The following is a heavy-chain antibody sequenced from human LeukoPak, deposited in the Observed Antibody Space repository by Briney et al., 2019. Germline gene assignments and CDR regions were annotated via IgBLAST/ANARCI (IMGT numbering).Heavy chain of an antibody. CDR2: IYYSGST. D-gene: IGHD5-12*01. CDR3: ARDITPESYDEDDAFDI. Sequence: SETLSLTCTVSGGSISSSSYYWGWIRQPPGKGLEWIGSIYYSGSTYYNPSLKSRVTISVDTSKNQFSLKLSSVTAADTAVYYCARDITPESYDEDDAFDIWGQGTMVTVSS. V-gene: IGHV4-39*07. J-gene: IGHJ3*02. CDR1: GGSISSSSYY.